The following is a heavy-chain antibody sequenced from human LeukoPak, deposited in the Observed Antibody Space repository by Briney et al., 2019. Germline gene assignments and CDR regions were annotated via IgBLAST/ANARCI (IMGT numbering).Heavy chain of an antibody. CDR2: ISYDGSNK. Sequence: GRSLRLSCAASGFTFSSYAMHWVRQAPGKGLEWVAVISYDGSNKYYADSVKGRFTISRDNPKNTLYLQMNSLRAEDTAVYYCARDPSHITIFGVVIKGSSYFDYWGQGTLVAVSS. V-gene: IGHV3-30-3*01. J-gene: IGHJ4*02. D-gene: IGHD3-3*01. CDR3: ARDPSHITIFGVVIKGSSYFDY. CDR1: GFTFSSYA.